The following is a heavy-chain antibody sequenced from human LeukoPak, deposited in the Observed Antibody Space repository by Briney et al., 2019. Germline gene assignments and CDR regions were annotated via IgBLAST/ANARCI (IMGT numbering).Heavy chain of an antibody. D-gene: IGHD3-16*01. J-gene: IGHJ5*02. CDR2: INPNSGGT. V-gene: IGHV1-2*06. CDR1: GYTFTGYY. CDR3: ARALRLDGGWFDP. Sequence: GASVKVSCKASGYTFTGYYMHWVRQAPGQGLEWMGRINPNSGGTNYAQKFQGRVTMTRNTSISTAYMELSSLRSEDTAVYYCARALRLDGGWFDPWGQGTLVTVSS.